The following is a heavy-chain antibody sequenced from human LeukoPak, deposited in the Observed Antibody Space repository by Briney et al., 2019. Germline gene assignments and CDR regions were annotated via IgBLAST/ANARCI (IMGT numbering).Heavy chain of an antibody. D-gene: IGHD3-22*01. J-gene: IGHJ3*02. Sequence: SQTLSLTCTVSGGSISSGDYYWSWIRQPPGKGLEWIGYIYYSGITYYNPSLKSRLTMSLDTSKNQFSLKLSSVTAADTAVYYCARIPVIVVLKGAFDIWGQGTMVTVSS. CDR1: GGSISSGDYY. V-gene: IGHV4-30-4*01. CDR3: ARIPVIVVLKGAFDI. CDR2: IYYSGIT.